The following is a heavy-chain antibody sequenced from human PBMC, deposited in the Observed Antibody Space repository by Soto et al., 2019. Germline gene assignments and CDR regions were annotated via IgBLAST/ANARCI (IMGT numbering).Heavy chain of an antibody. Sequence: GGSLRLSCAASGFTFSSYAMHWVRQAPGKGLEWVAVISYDGSNKYYADSVKGRFTISRDNSKNTLYLQMNSLRAEDTAVYYCVRDVESGSSQYYYYYSYSTDVWGQATTVTVSS. CDR3: VRDVESGSSQYYYYYSYSTDV. D-gene: IGHD1-26*01. CDR2: ISYDGSNK. CDR1: GFTFSSYA. V-gene: IGHV3-30-3*01. J-gene: IGHJ6*02.